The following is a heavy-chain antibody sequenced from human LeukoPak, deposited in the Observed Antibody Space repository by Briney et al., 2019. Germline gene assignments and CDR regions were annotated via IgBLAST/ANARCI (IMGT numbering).Heavy chain of an antibody. J-gene: IGHJ4*02. V-gene: IGHV1-69*04. CDR3: ARIDGSGSY. CDR1: GGTFSSYA. Sequence: SVRVSCKASGGTFSSYAISWVRQAPGQGLEWMGRIIPILGIANYAQKFQGRVTITADKSTSTAYMELSSLRSEDTAVYYCARIDGSGSYWGQGTLVTVSS. D-gene: IGHD3-10*01. CDR2: IIPILGIA.